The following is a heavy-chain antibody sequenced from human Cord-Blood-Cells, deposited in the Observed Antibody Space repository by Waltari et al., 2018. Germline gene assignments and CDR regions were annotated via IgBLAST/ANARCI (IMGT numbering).Heavy chain of an antibody. CDR1: GGTFSSYA. Sequence: QVQLVQSGAEVKKPGSSVKVSCKASGGTFSSYAISWVRQAPGQGLEWMGRIIPILGIANYAQKCQGRVTITADKSTSTAYMELSSLRSEDTAVYYCARGAYDFWSGYYDAFDIWGQGTMVTVSS. J-gene: IGHJ3*02. D-gene: IGHD3-3*01. V-gene: IGHV1-69*09. CDR3: ARGAYDFWSGYYDAFDI. CDR2: IIPILGIA.